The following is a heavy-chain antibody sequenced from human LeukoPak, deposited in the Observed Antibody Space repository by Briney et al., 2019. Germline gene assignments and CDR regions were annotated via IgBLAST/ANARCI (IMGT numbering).Heavy chain of an antibody. V-gene: IGHV3-49*04. Sequence: GGSLRLSCAASGFTFRSYWMSWVRQAPGKGLEWVGFIRSKIYGGTPEYAASVKGRFTISRDDSKGIAYLQMDSLKTEDTAVYYCTRDQTPYYWGQGTLVTVSS. CDR1: GFTFRSYW. CDR2: IRSKIYGGTP. J-gene: IGHJ4*02. CDR3: TRDQTPYY.